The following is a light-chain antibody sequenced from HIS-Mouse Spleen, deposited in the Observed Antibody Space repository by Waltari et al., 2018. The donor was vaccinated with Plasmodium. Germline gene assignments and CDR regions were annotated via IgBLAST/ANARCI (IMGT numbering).Light chain of an antibody. J-gene: IGLJ1*01. CDR3: CSYAGSSTYV. V-gene: IGLV2-23*01. CDR2: EGS. Sequence: QSALTQPASVPGSPGQSITISCPGTSSHVGRYNLVSCYQQHPGKAPKLMIYEGSKRPSGVSNRFSGSKSGNTASLTISGLQAEDEADYYCCSYAGSSTYVFGTGTKVTVL. CDR1: SSHVGRYNL.